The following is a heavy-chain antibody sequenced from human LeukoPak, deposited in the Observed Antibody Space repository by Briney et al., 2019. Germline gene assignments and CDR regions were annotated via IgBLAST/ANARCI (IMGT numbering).Heavy chain of an antibody. CDR1: GFTFSRYD. V-gene: IGHV3-23*01. Sequence: GGSLRLSCAVSGFTFSRYDVSRVRQAPGKGLGWVSTISVSGGSTYYADSVKGRFTISRDNSKNILYLQMNTLRAEDTAVYYCASGILVPIRIFDIWGQGTMVTVSS. CDR3: ASGILVPIRIFDI. J-gene: IGHJ3*02. CDR2: ISVSGGST. D-gene: IGHD2-2*01.